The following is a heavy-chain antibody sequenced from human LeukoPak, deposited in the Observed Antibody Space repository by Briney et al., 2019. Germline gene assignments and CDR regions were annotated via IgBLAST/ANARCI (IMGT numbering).Heavy chain of an antibody. CDR3: AREASAAAKMDV. V-gene: IGHV1-46*03. D-gene: IGHD6-13*01. CDR2: INPSGGST. J-gene: IGHJ6*04. CDR1: GYTFTSYY. Sequence: GASVKVSCKASGYTFTSYYMHWVRQAPGQGLEWMGIINPSGGSTSYAQKFQGRVTMTRDTSTSTVYMELSSVRSEDTAVYYCAREASAAAKMDVWGKGTTVTVSS.